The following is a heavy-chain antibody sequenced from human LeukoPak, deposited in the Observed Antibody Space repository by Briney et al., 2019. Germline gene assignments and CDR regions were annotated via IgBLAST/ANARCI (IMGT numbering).Heavy chain of an antibody. Sequence: GGSLRLSCAASGFTFNRNAISWVRQAPGKGLEWVSTIGGSGDKTFYADSVKGRFIISRDNSKNMVHLQMNSLTGEDTALYYCVRRGDASSGWGDHDFWGQGALVTVSS. V-gene: IGHV3-23*01. CDR3: VRRGDASSGWGDHDF. D-gene: IGHD6-19*01. CDR1: GFTFNRNA. J-gene: IGHJ4*02. CDR2: IGGSGDKT.